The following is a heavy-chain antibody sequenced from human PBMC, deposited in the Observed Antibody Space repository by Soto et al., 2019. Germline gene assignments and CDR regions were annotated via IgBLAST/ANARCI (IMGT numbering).Heavy chain of an antibody. D-gene: IGHD4-17*01. J-gene: IGHJ6*02. CDR3: ARGSTVTLYYYGMDV. CDR1: GGSISSYY. CDR2: IYYSGST. Sequence: QVQLQESGPGLVKPSETLSLTCTVSGGSISSYYWSWIRQPPGKGLEWIGYIYYSGSTNYNPSLKSRVTISVDTSKNQFSLKLSSVTAADTAVYYCARGSTVTLYYYGMDVWGQGTTVTVSS. V-gene: IGHV4-59*01.